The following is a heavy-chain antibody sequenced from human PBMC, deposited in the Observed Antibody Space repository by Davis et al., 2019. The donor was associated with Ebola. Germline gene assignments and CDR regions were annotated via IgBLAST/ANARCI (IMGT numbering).Heavy chain of an antibody. V-gene: IGHV4-34*01. J-gene: IGHJ5*01. Sequence: PSETLSLTCAVSGGSFSGYYWTWIRQPPGKGLAWIGEIDHSGRTTCNSSLKSRVTISIDTSKNQFSLKVTSVTAAYTAVYYCARYCSSDTCNLFDFWGQGSLVTVSS. CDR2: IDHSGRT. D-gene: IGHD2-2*01. CDR1: GGSFSGYY. CDR3: ARYCSSDTCNLFDF.